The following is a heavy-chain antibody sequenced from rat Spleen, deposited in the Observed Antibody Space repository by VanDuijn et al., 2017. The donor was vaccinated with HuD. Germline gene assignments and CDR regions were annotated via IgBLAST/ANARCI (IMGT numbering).Heavy chain of an antibody. CDR3: ATYTNYYFEH. V-gene: IGHV5S23*01. CDR1: GFTFSNYG. J-gene: IGHJ2*01. CDR2: ITNASGGT. D-gene: IGHD1-10*01. Sequence: EVQLVESGGDLVQPGGSLRLSCAASGFTFSNYGMAWVRQTPTKGLEWVASITNASGGTHYPDSVKGRFTISRDIAKSTLYLQMNNLRSEDTATYYCATYTNYYFEHWGQGVKVTVSS.